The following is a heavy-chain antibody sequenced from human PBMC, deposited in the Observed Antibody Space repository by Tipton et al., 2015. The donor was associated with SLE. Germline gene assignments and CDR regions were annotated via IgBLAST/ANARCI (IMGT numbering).Heavy chain of an antibody. CDR3: ARRLEYSSGGYEEYFDY. D-gene: IGHD6-19*01. CDR1: GGSFSGYY. J-gene: IGHJ4*02. Sequence: TLSLTCTVSGGSFSGYYWSWIRQPPGKGLEWIGEINHSGSTNYNPSLKSRVTISVDTSKNQFSLKLSSVTAADTAVYYCARRLEYSSGGYEEYFDYWGQGTLVTVSS. V-gene: IGHV4-34*01. CDR2: INHSGST.